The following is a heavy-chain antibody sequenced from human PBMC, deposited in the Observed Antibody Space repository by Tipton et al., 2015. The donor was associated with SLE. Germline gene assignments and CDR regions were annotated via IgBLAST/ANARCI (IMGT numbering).Heavy chain of an antibody. CDR3: ARPKVVPAAQWDYGMDV. D-gene: IGHD2-2*01. Sequence: QLVQSGAEVKKPGASVRVSCKSSGYTFTDYYMHWVRQAPGQGLEWMGRINPNSGGTNYAQKFQGRVTMTRDTSISTAYMELSRLRSDDTAVYYCARPKVVPAAQWDYGMDVWGQGTTVTVSS. CDR1: GYTFTDYY. V-gene: IGHV1-2*06. CDR2: INPNSGGT. J-gene: IGHJ6*02.